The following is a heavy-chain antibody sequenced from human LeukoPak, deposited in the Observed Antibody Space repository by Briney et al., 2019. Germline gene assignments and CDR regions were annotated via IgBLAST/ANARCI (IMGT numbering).Heavy chain of an antibody. CDR3: AQELSDIFVVQTDS. CDR1: GFTFSNTA. V-gene: IGHV3-23*01. Sequence: GGSLRLSCAASGFTFSNTAMSWVRQTPGKGLEWVATMSAYNDRTHYADSVRGRFTVSRDNSKNTLSLQMNSLREDDTAVYYCAQELSDIFVVQTDSWGQGTLVTVSS. CDR2: MSAYNDRT. D-gene: IGHD3-9*01. J-gene: IGHJ4*02.